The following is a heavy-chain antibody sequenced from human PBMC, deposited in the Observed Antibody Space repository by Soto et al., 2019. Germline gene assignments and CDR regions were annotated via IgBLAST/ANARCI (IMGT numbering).Heavy chain of an antibody. CDR3: ARALNDYYGSGIPAHFDY. CDR1: GGSISSYY. Sequence: QVQLQESGPGLVKPSETLSLTCTVSGGSISSYYWSWIRQPPGKGLEWIGYIYYSGSTNYNPSLKSRVTISVDTSKNQFSLKLSSVTAADTAVYYCARALNDYYGSGIPAHFDYWGQGTLVTVSS. D-gene: IGHD3-10*01. V-gene: IGHV4-59*01. J-gene: IGHJ4*02. CDR2: IYYSGST.